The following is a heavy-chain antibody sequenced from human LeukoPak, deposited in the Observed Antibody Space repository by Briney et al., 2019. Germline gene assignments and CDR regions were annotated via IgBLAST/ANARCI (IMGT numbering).Heavy chain of an antibody. Sequence: GGSLRLSCAASGFTFSSYSMNWVRQAPGKGLEWVSSISSSSSYIYYADSVKGRFTISRDNAKNSLYLQMNSLRAEDTAVYYCARIMVRGVIIPEGAFDIWGQGTMVTVSS. CDR1: GFTFSSYS. D-gene: IGHD3-10*01. V-gene: IGHV3-21*04. CDR2: ISSSSSYI. CDR3: ARIMVRGVIIPEGAFDI. J-gene: IGHJ3*02.